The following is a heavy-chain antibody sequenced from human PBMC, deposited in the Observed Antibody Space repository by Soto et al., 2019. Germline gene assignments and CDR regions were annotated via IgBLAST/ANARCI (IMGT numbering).Heavy chain of an antibody. D-gene: IGHD6-13*01. V-gene: IGHV1-69*12. Sequence: QVHLVQSGAEVKKPGSSVKVSCKAPGGTFSNHAINWVRQAPGQGLEWMGRIIPIFTTTNYAQKFQGRATMTADESTITGYLELSSLKHDDTAVYYCAREVAADGTFREDVFDIWGQGTLVTVSS. J-gene: IGHJ3*02. CDR3: AREVAADGTFREDVFDI. CDR2: IIPIFTTT. CDR1: GGTFSNHA.